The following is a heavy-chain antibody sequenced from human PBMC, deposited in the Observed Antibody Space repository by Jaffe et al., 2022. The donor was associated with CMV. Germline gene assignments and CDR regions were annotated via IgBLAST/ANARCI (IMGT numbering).Heavy chain of an antibody. V-gene: IGHV3-23*04. CDR1: GFTFSSYA. D-gene: IGHD6-19*01. CDR3: AKDHTAAGYSSGWYPD. J-gene: IGHJ4*02. CDR2: ISGSGGST. Sequence: EVQLVESGGGLVQPGGSLRLSCAASGFTFSSYAMSWVRQAPGKGLEWVSAISGSGGSTYYADSVKGRFTISRDNSKNTLYLQMNSLRAEDTAVYYCAKDHTAAGYSSGWYPDWGQGTLVTVSS.